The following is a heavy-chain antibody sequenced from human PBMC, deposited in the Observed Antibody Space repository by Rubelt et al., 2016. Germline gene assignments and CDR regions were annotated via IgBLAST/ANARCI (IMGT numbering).Heavy chain of an antibody. CDR1: GYTFTSYA. V-gene: IGHV7-4-1*02. D-gene: IGHD6-13*01. CDR2: VNTNTGNP. CDR3: ARVIAAAGRDGNYFDY. Sequence: QVQLVQSGSELKKPGASVKVSCKASGYTFTSYAMNWLRQAPGQGLEWMGWVNTNTGNPTYAQGFTGRFVFSLDTSVSTAYLQISSLKAEDTAVYYCARVIAAAGRDGNYFDYWGQGTLVTVSS. J-gene: IGHJ4*02.